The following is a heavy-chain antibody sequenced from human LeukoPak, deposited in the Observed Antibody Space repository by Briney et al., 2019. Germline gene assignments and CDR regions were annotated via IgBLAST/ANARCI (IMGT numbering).Heavy chain of an antibody. D-gene: IGHD6-13*01. CDR3: ARRCIAAAGQQMYYFDY. Sequence: SETLFLTCAVYGGSFSGYYWSWIRQPPGKGLDWIGEINHSGSTNYHPSLKSRVTISVDTSMQQFSLKLSSVTDADTAVYYCARRCIAAAGQQMYYFDYWGQETLVTVSS. J-gene: IGHJ4*02. CDR1: GGSFSGYY. V-gene: IGHV4-34*01. CDR2: INHSGST.